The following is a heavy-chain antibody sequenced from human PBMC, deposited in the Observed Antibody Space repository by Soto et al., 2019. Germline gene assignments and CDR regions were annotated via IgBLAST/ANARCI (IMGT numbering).Heavy chain of an antibody. Sequence: QVQLVQSGPEVKDPGDSVRVSCEASGYTFTAYHIHWVRQAPGQGLEWMGWINPKFGDTTYAQDFQGRVSMTRDMSISTVYMELSRLTSDDTAIYYCARNMDYYYGRGSGNGHGVWGQGTTVTVFS. CDR3: ARNMDYYYGRGSGNGHGV. CDR2: INPKFGDT. D-gene: IGHD3-10*02. CDR1: GYTFTAYH. J-gene: IGHJ6*02. V-gene: IGHV1-2*02.